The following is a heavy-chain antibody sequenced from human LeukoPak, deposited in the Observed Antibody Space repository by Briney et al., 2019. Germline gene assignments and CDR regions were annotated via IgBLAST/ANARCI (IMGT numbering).Heavy chain of an antibody. J-gene: IGHJ4*02. Sequence: GASVKVSCKASGYTFTHYGITWARQAPGQGLAWMGWINTYNGDTKCAQKLQGRVTMTTDTSTSTAFMELRSLRSDDSAVYYCARGIRSPLFDYWGLGTLVTVSP. D-gene: IGHD3-16*01. CDR2: INTYNGDT. V-gene: IGHV1-18*01. CDR1: GYTFTHYG. CDR3: ARGIRSPLFDY.